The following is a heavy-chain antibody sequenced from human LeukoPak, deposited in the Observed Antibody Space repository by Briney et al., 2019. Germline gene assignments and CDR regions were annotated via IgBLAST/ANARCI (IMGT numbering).Heavy chain of an antibody. Sequence: GASVKVSCKASGGTFSSYAISWVRQAPGQGLEWMGRIIPILGIANYAQKFQGRVTITADKSTSTAYMELSSLRSEDTAVYYCARVGLSGYDYEYYYYYGMDVWGQGTTVTVSS. CDR2: IIPILGIA. CDR1: GGTFSSYA. V-gene: IGHV1-69*04. J-gene: IGHJ6*02. D-gene: IGHD5-12*01. CDR3: ARVGLSGYDYEYYYYYGMDV.